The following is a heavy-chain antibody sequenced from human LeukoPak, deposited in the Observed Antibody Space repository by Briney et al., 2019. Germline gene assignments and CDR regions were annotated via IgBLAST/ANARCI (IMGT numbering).Heavy chain of an antibody. CDR3: ARGKRYYSGWVYWYFDL. V-gene: IGHV3-13*01. CDR2: IGTGGDT. J-gene: IGHJ2*01. D-gene: IGHD6-19*01. Sequence: GGSLRLSCVASGFTFSSHDMHWVRQAKGKGLEWVSAIGTGGDTYYPDPVKGRFTVSRENAQNSVYLQMNSLRAGDTAVYYCARGKRYYSGWVYWYFDLWGRGTLITVSS. CDR1: GFTFSSHD.